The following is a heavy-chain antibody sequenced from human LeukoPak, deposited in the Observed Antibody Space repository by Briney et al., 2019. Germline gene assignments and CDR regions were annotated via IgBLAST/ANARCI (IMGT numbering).Heavy chain of an antibody. D-gene: IGHD3-10*01. V-gene: IGHV1-2*02. CDR3: ARDQETGDRFYNWFDP. Sequence: GASVKLSCKASGYTFTGYYMHWVRRAPGQGLEWMGWINPNSGGKYSAQEFQRRATFTRDTSISTAYMELSRLRSDDTAVYYCARDQETGDRFYNWFDPWGQGTLVTVSS. CDR1: GYTFTGYY. J-gene: IGHJ5*02. CDR2: INPNSGGK.